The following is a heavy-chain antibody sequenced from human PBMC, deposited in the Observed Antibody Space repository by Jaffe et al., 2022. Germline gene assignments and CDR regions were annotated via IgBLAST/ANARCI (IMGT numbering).Heavy chain of an antibody. D-gene: IGHD2-2*01. Sequence: QVQLQESGPGLVKPSQTLSLTCTVSGGSISSGSYYWSWIRQPAGKGLEWIGRIYTSGSTNYNPSLKSRVTISVDTSKNQFSLKLSSVTAADTAVYYCASTPLGYQLLVGAFDIWGQGTMVTVSS. CDR3: ASTPLGYQLLVGAFDI. V-gene: IGHV4-61*02. J-gene: IGHJ3*02. CDR1: GGSISSGSYY. CDR2: IYTSGST.